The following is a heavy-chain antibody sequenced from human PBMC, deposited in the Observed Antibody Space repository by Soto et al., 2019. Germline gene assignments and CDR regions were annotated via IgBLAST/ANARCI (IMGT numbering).Heavy chain of an antibody. J-gene: IGHJ4*02. CDR3: ARDSVAFFDS. CDR1: DGSVSSGSYY. CDR2: IYSIGSS. D-gene: IGHD2-15*01. Sequence: QVQLQESGPGLVKPSETLSLTCTVSDGSVSSGSYYCSWIRQPPGKGLEWIGYIYSIGSSLYNPSLKSRVIISVDTSMNQFSLKLSAVTAADTAVYYCARDSVAFFDSWGQGTLVTVSS. V-gene: IGHV4-61*01.